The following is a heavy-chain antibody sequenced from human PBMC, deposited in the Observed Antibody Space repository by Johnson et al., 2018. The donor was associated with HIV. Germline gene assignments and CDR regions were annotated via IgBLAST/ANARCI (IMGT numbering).Heavy chain of an antibody. Sequence: QVQLVESGGGVVQPGRSLRLSCAASGFTFSSYAMHWVRQAPGKGLEWVAVISYDGTNKYYADSVKGRFTISISRDDSKNTLYLQMNSLRAEDTAVYYCAKGSTVGDDACDIWGQGTMVTVSS. V-gene: IGHV3-30*14. CDR1: GFTFSSYA. D-gene: IGHD4-23*01. CDR2: ISYDGTNK. CDR3: AKGSTVGDDACDI. J-gene: IGHJ3*02.